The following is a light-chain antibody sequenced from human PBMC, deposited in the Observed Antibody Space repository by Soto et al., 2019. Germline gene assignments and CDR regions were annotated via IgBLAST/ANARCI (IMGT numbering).Light chain of an antibody. CDR1: QSVSSSY. CDR3: QQYGSSPST. V-gene: IGKV3-20*01. Sequence: EIVLTQSPGTLSLSPGERATLSCRASQSVSSSYLAWYQQKPGQAPRLLIYGASSRATGIPDRFSGSGSGTDFTLTISRREPEDLAVYYCQQYGSSPSTFGPGTKVDIK. CDR2: GAS. J-gene: IGKJ3*01.